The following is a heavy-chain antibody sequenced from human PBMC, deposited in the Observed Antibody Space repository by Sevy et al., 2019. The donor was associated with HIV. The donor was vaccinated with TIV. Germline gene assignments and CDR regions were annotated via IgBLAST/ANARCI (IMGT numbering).Heavy chain of an antibody. CDR1: GFTFSNYW. Sequence: GGSLRLSCVASGFTFSNYWMSWVRQAPGKGLEWVANINEDGSEKQYVDSVRGRVTISRDNAKNSLYLQMNSLRVEDTAMFYCARAHTSCGGGDCSPVWFDPWGQGTLVTVSS. CDR2: INEDGSEK. CDR3: ARAHTSCGGGDCSPVWFDP. J-gene: IGHJ5*02. V-gene: IGHV3-7*01. D-gene: IGHD2-21*02.